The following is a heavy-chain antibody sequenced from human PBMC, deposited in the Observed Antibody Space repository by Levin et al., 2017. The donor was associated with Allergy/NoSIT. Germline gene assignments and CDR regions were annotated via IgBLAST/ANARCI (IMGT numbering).Heavy chain of an antibody. J-gene: IGHJ6*03. CDR2: ISYDGSNK. V-gene: IGHV3-30*18. Sequence: GGSLRLSCAASGFTFSSYGMHWVRQAPGKGLEWVAVISYDGSNKYYADSVKGRFTISRDNSKNTLYLQMNSLRAEDTAVYYCAKDGLGLIVWQLVGKYYYMDVWGKGTTVTVSS. CDR3: AKDGLGLIVWQLVGKYYYMDV. CDR1: GFTFSSYG. D-gene: IGHD6-6*01.